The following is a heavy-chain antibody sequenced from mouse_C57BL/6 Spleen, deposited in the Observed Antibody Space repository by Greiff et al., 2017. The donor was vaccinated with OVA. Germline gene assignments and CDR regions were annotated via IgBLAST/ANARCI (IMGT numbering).Heavy chain of an antibody. V-gene: IGHV1-76*01. CDR2: IYPGSGNT. J-gene: IGHJ3*01. CDR1: GYTFTDYY. CDR3: ARSEGYDGTLFAY. Sequence: VQLQQSGAELVRPGASVKLSCKASGYTFTDYYINWVKQRPGQGLEWIARIYPGSGNTYYNEKFKGKATLTAEKSSSTAYMQLSSLTSEDSAVYFCARSEGYDGTLFAYWGQGTLVTVSA. D-gene: IGHD2-3*01.